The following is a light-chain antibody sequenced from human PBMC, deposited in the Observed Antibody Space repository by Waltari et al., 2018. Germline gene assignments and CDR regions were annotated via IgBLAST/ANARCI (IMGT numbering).Light chain of an antibody. CDR2: DTS. Sequence: EVVLTQSPATLSLSPGERATLSCRASQDVSRYLAWYQQKPGQAPRLLIYDTSNRATGIPARFSGSGSGTDFTLTISSLEPEDSAGYYCQQRRNWPPLSFGGGTKVEIK. CDR1: QDVSRY. V-gene: IGKV3-11*01. J-gene: IGKJ4*01. CDR3: QQRRNWPPLS.